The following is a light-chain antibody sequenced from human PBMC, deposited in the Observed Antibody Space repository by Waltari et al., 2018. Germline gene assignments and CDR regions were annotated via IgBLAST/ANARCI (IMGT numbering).Light chain of an antibody. Sequence: EIVMTQSPATLSVSPGERVTLSCRPSQSISSYLAWYQQKPGQAPRLLIHDASTRATSIPARFGGSGSGTEFTLTISSLQSEDFAVYYCQQYDKWPLTFGGGTK. CDR2: DAS. CDR1: QSISSY. V-gene: IGKV3-15*01. CDR3: QQYDKWPLT. J-gene: IGKJ4*01.